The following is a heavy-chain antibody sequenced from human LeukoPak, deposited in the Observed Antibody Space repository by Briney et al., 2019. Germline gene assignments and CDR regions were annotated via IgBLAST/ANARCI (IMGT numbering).Heavy chain of an antibody. CDR1: GYSFTSYW. V-gene: IGHV5-51*01. D-gene: IGHD6-13*01. Sequence: GESLKISCKGSGYSFTSYWIGWVRQMPGKGLEWMGIIYPGDSDTRYSPSFQGQVTISADKSISTAYLQWSSLKASDTAMYYCARPRRPHSSSWYYFDYWGQGTLVTVSS. CDR2: IYPGDSDT. CDR3: ARPRRPHSSSWYYFDY. J-gene: IGHJ4*02.